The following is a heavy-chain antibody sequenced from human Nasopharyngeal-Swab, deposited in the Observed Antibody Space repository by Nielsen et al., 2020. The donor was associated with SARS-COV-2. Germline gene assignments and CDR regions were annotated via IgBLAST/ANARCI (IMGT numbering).Heavy chain of an antibody. CDR3: ARSQGERRAGAFDI. CDR1: GFTFSSYS. J-gene: IGHJ3*02. Sequence: GESLRLSCAASGFTFSSYSMNWVRQAPGKGLEWVSSISSSSSYIYYADSVKGRFTISRDNAKNSLYLQMNSLRAEDTAVYYCARSQGERRAGAFDIWGQGTMVTVSS. D-gene: IGHD1-1*01. CDR2: ISSSSSYI. V-gene: IGHV3-21*01.